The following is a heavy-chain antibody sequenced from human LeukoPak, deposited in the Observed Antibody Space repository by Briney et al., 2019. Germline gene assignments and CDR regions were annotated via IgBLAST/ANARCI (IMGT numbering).Heavy chain of an antibody. CDR3: GSFSGSYYFDY. J-gene: IGHJ4*02. D-gene: IGHD1-26*01. Sequence: GRSLRLSCAASGFTVSGNYMSSVRQAPGKGLEWVSVIYSGGSTNYAASVNGRLTISTHNTKNTLYLQMSSVRAEVTDVYYCGSFSGSYYFDYWGQGTLVTVSS. CDR1: GFTVSGNY. CDR2: IYSGGST. V-gene: IGHV3-66*02.